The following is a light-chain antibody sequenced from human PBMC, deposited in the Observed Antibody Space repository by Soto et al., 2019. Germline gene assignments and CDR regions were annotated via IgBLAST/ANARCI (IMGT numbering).Light chain of an antibody. CDR2: AAS. Sequence: DIQLTQSPSSLSASVGERVTITCRASQSISSYLNWYQQKPGKAPKLLIYAASSLQSGVPSRFSGSGSGTDFTLTISSLQPEDFATYYCQQSYSTPPITFGQGTRLENK. V-gene: IGKV1-39*01. J-gene: IGKJ5*01. CDR3: QQSYSTPPIT. CDR1: QSISSY.